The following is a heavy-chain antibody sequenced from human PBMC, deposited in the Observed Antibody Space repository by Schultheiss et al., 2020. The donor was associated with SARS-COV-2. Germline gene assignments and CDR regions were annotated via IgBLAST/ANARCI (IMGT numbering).Heavy chain of an antibody. CDR1: GFTFGSYW. CDR2: IKQDGREK. J-gene: IGHJ4*02. CDR3: ARGWGYDTLTY. Sequence: GGSLRLSCAASGFTFGSYWMSWVRQAPGKGLEWVANIKQDGREKYYVDSVKGRFTISRDNAKNSLYLQMNSLRAEDTAVYYCARGWGYDTLTYWGQGTLVTVSS. D-gene: IGHD3-3*01. V-gene: IGHV3-7*01.